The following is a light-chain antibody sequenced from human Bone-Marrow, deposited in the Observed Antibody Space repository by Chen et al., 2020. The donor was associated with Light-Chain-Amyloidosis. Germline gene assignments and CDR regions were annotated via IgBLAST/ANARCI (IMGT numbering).Light chain of an antibody. CDR3: QSYQGSSQGV. J-gene: IGLJ3*02. V-gene: IGLV6-57*01. Sequence: NFMLTKPHSVSESPGKTVIISCTRSSGSIATNYVQWYQQRPGSSPTTVIYEDDQSPSGVPDRFSGSIDRSSNSASLTISGLKTEDEADYYCQSYQGSSQGVFGGGTKLTVL. CDR2: EDD. CDR1: SGSIATNY.